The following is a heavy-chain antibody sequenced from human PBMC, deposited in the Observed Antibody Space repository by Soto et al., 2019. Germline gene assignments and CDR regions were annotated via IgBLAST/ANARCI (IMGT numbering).Heavy chain of an antibody. V-gene: IGHV1-69*01. J-gene: IGHJ6*02. CDR2: IIPIFGTA. CDR3: ASRESIFGVVIIDYYYYGMDV. CDR1: GGTFSSYA. D-gene: IGHD3-3*01. Sequence: QVQLVQSGAEVKKPGSSVKVSCKASGGTFSSYAISWVRQAPGQGLEWMGGIIPIFGTANYAQKFQGRVTITADESTSTAYMGLSSLRSEDTAVYYCASRESIFGVVIIDYYYYGMDVWGQGTTVTVSS.